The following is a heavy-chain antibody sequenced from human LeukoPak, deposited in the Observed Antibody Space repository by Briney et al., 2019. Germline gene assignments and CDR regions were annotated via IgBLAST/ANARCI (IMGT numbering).Heavy chain of an antibody. J-gene: IGHJ4*02. D-gene: IGHD5-18*01. Sequence: GESLKISCKGSGYTFSSYWIGWVRQMPGKGLEWMGIIYPGDSDTRYSPSLQGQVTISVDTSIGTAYLQWSSLKASDTAMYYCARLRGTAMTKGGYYFDYWGQGTLVTVSS. CDR1: GYTFSSYW. V-gene: IGHV5-51*01. CDR3: ARLRGTAMTKGGYYFDY. CDR2: IYPGDSDT.